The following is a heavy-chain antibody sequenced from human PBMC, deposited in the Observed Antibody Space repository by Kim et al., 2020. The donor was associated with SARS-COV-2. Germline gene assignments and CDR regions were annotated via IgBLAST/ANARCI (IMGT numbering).Heavy chain of an antibody. CDR3: AKDAGLYGSGSYSSDTFDY. V-gene: IGHV3-23*01. CDR2: ISGSGGST. J-gene: IGHJ4*02. Sequence: GGSLRLSCAASGFTFSSYAMSWVRQAPGKGLEWVSAISGSGGSTYYADSVKGRFTISRDNSKNTLYLQMNSLRAEDTAVYYCAKDAGLYGSGSYSSDTFDYWGQGTLVTVSS. D-gene: IGHD3-10*01. CDR1: GFTFSSYA.